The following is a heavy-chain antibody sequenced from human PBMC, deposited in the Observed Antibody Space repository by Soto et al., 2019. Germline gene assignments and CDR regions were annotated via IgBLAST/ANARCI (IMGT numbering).Heavy chain of an antibody. J-gene: IGHJ4*02. CDR3: ARSRSRGYCSSTSCRTIDY. CDR2: TYYRSKWYN. V-gene: IGHV6-1*01. CDR1: GDSVSSNSAA. D-gene: IGHD2-2*01. Sequence: SQTLSLTCAISGDSVSSNSAAWNWIRQSPSRGLEWLGRTYYRSKWYNDYAVSVKSRITINPDTSKNQFSLQLNSVTPEDTAVYYCARSRSRGYCSSTSCRTIDYWGQGTLVTVSS.